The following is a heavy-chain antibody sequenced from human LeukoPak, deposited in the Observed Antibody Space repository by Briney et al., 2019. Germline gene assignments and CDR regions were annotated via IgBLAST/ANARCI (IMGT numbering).Heavy chain of an antibody. CDR1: GGSFSAYY. Sequence: SETLSLTCAVYGGSFSAYYWSWLRQPPAKGLEWIGEINDSGSTNHNPSLKSRVTMSIDTSKNQFSLNLSSVTAADTAVYFCARVPGVAQGGWGQGTLVTVSS. J-gene: IGHJ4*02. CDR2: INDSGST. V-gene: IGHV4-34*01. D-gene: IGHD3-3*01. CDR3: ARVPGVAQGG.